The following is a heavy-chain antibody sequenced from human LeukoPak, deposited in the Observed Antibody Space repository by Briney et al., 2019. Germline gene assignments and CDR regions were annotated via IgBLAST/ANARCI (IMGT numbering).Heavy chain of an antibody. CDR1: GGSISNYH. Sequence: KSSETLSLTCTVSGGSISNYHWSWIRQPAGKGLEWIGQIHTSGSTNYNPPLKGRVTMSIDTTEDQVSLTIRSVTAADTAFYYCARRDISSGWSFDCWGQGTLVTVSS. V-gene: IGHV4-4*07. D-gene: IGHD6-19*01. J-gene: IGHJ4*02. CDR3: ARRDISSGWSFDC. CDR2: IHTSGST.